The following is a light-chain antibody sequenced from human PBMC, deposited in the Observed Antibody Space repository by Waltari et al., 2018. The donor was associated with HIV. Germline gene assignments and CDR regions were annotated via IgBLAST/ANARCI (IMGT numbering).Light chain of an antibody. V-gene: IGLV2-23*03. J-gene: IGLJ1*01. CDR1: NSDVGSYNL. Sequence: QSALTQPASVSGSPGQSITISCTGTNSDVGSYNLVSWYQQHPGKAPKLMIYEGSKWPSGVSNRFSGSKSGNTASLTISGLQAEDEADYYCCSYAGSNTFVFGTGTKVTVL. CDR3: CSYAGSNTFV. CDR2: EGS.